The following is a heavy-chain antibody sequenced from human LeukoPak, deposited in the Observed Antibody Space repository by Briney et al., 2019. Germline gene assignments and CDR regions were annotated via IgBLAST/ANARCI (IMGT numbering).Heavy chain of an antibody. CDR1: GGTFSSYA. CDR2: IIPIFGTA. CDR3: ARGSYYGGGIDY. J-gene: IGHJ4*02. D-gene: IGHD1-26*01. V-gene: IGHV1-69*13. Sequence: SVKVSCKASGGTFSSYAISWVRQAPGQGLEWMGGIIPIFGTANYAQKFQGRVTITADESTSTAYMELSSLRSVDTAVYYCARGSYYGGGIDYWGQGTLVTVSS.